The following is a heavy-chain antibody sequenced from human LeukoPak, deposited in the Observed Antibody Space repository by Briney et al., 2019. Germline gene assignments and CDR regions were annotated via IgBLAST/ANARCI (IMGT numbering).Heavy chain of an antibody. V-gene: IGHV1-69*05. CDR1: GGTFSSYA. CDR3: ARSTICSSTSCYRGAFDI. Sequence: SAKVSCKASGGTFSSYAISWVRQAPGQGLEWMGGIIPIFGTANYAQKFQGRVTITTDESTSTAYMELSSLRSEDTAVYYCARSTICSSTSCYRGAFDIWGQGTMVTVSS. CDR2: IIPIFGTA. D-gene: IGHD2-2*01. J-gene: IGHJ3*02.